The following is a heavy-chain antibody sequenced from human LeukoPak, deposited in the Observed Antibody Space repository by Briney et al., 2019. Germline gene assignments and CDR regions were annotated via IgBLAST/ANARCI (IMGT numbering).Heavy chain of an antibody. Sequence: GRSLRLSCAASGFTFSSYGMHWVRQAPGKGLEWVAVISYDGSNKYYADSVKGRFTISRDNSKNTLYLQMNSLRAEDTAVYYCATDDYYGSGSYSFDYWGQGTLVTVPS. CDR3: ATDDYYGSGSYSFDY. CDR1: GFTFSSYG. J-gene: IGHJ4*02. CDR2: ISYDGSNK. D-gene: IGHD3-10*01. V-gene: IGHV3-30*03.